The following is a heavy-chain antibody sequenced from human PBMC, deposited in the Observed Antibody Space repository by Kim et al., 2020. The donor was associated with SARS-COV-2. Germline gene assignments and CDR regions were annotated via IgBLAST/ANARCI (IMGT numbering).Heavy chain of an antibody. Sequence: GGSLRLSCAASGFTFSSYAMHWVRQAPGKGLEWVAVISYDGSNKYYADSVKGRFTISRDNSKNTLYLQMNSLRAEDTAVYYCARDLGCSSTSCRPGASTLNYYYGMDVWGQGTTVTVSS. J-gene: IGHJ6*02. CDR2: ISYDGSNK. D-gene: IGHD2-2*01. V-gene: IGHV3-30-3*01. CDR1: GFTFSSYA. CDR3: ARDLGCSSTSCRPGASTLNYYYGMDV.